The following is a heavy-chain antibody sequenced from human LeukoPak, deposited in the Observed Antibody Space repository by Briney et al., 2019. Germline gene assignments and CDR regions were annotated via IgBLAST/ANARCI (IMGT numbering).Heavy chain of an antibody. Sequence: SETLSLTCTVSGGSISSYYWSWIRQPPGKGLEWIGYIHYSGSTNYNPSLKSRVTISVDTSKNQFSLKLSSVTAADTAVHYCARRSCTNGVCSFDYWGQGTLVTVSP. CDR2: IHYSGST. J-gene: IGHJ4*02. D-gene: IGHD2-8*01. CDR3: ARRSCTNGVCSFDY. V-gene: IGHV4-59*08. CDR1: GGSISSYY.